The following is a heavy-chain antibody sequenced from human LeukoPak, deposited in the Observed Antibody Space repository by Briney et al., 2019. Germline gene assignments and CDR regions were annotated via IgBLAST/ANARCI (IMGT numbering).Heavy chain of an antibody. CDR2: IWYDGSNK. CDR1: GFTFSSYG. D-gene: IGHD2-2*01. Sequence: GRSLRLSCAASGFTFSSYGMHWVRQAPGKGLEWVAVIWYDGSNKYYADSVKGRFTISRDNSKNTLYLQMNSLRVEDTAVYYCARDIVVVPAASDAFDIWGQGTMVTVSS. V-gene: IGHV3-33*01. J-gene: IGHJ3*02. CDR3: ARDIVVVPAASDAFDI.